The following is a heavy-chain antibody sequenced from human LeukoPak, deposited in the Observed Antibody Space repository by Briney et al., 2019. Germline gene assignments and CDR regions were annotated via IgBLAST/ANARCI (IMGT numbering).Heavy chain of an antibody. CDR3: ASLTPYNWNDKTAFDI. Sequence: GGSLRLPCAASGFTFSSYAMHWVRQSPGKGLECVAVISYDGSNKYYADSVKGRFTISRDNSKNTLYLQMNSLRAEDTAVYYWASLTPYNWNDKTAFDIWGQGTMVTVSS. CDR2: ISYDGSNK. J-gene: IGHJ3*02. CDR1: GFTFSSYA. D-gene: IGHD1-1*01. V-gene: IGHV3-30*04.